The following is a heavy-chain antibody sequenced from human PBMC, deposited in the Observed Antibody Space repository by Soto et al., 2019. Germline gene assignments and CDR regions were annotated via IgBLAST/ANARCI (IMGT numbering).Heavy chain of an antibody. J-gene: IGHJ4*02. CDR2: IIPIFGTA. CDR3: ARDLPPRWLDY. V-gene: IGHV1-69*13. D-gene: IGHD4-17*01. Sequence: VASVKVSCKASGYTFTSYAISWVRQAPGQGLEWMGGIIPIFGTANYAQKFQGRVTITADESTSTAYMELSSLRSEDTAMYYCARDLPPRWLDYWGQGTLVTVSS. CDR1: GYTFTSYA.